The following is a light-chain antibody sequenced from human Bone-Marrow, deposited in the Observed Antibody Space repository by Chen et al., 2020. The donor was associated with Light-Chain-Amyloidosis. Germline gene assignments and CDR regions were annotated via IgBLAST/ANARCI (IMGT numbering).Light chain of an antibody. CDR1: DLPTKY. Sequence: SYVLIQPPSVSVSPGQSAWITCSGADLPTKYAYWYQQKPGQAPVLVIHRDTERPSGISGRFSGSSSGTTATLTIGGVQAEDEADYHCQSADSSGTYEVIFGGGTKLTVL. CDR3: QSADSSGTYEVI. V-gene: IGLV3-25*03. CDR2: RDT. J-gene: IGLJ2*01.